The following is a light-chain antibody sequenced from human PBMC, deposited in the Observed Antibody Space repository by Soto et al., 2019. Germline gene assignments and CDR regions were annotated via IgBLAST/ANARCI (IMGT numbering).Light chain of an antibody. CDR3: QSYDSSLSGSV. CDR2: GNN. V-gene: IGLV1-40*01. CDR1: SSNIGAGYD. Sequence: QSVLTQPPSVSGAPGQRVTISCTGSSSNIGAGYDVHWYHQLPGTAPKLLIYGNNNRPSGVPDRFSGSKSGTSASLAITGLQDEDEADYYCQSYDSSLSGSVFGGGTKLTVL. J-gene: IGLJ3*02.